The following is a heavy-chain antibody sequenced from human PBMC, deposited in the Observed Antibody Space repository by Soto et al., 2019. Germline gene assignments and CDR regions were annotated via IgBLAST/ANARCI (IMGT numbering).Heavy chain of an antibody. J-gene: IGHJ4*02. CDR3: ARRGGYYPFDY. D-gene: IGHD3-22*01. V-gene: IGHV4-61*01. Sequence: QVQLQESGPGLVKPSETLSLTCTVSGGSVSSGSYYWSWIRQPPGKGLEWIGYIYYSGSTNYYPSLKSRVTISVDTSKNQFSLKLSSVTAADTAVYYCARRGGYYPFDYWGQGTLVTVSS. CDR2: IYYSGST. CDR1: GGSVSSGSYY.